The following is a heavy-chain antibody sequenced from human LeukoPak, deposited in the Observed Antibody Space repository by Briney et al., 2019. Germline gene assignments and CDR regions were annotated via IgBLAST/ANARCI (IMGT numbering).Heavy chain of an antibody. D-gene: IGHD3-22*01. CDR2: IYPGDSNT. CDR1: ENSFTSYW. J-gene: IGHJ4*02. V-gene: IGHV5-51*01. CDR3: ARRDYDNSGSKHADY. Sequence: GESLKISCKGSENSFTSYWIGWVRQMPGKGLEWMGIIYPGDSNTRYSPSFQDQVTISVDKFISTAYLQWSSLKASDTAMYYCARRDYDNSGSKHADYWGQGTLVTVSS.